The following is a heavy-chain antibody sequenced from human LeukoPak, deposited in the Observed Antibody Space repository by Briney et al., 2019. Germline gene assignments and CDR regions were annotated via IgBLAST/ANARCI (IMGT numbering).Heavy chain of an antibody. Sequence: SETLSLTCTVSGGSISSRSDYWGWIRQTPGKGLEWIGNLDSSGSTYYNPSLKSRVTISVGTSKNQFSLNLRSVTAADTAIYFCSRSHDYGGLYLYYYMDVWGKGTTVTVSS. D-gene: IGHD4-23*01. J-gene: IGHJ6*03. V-gene: IGHV4-39*01. CDR3: SRSHDYGGLYLYYYMDV. CDR1: GGSISSRSDY. CDR2: LDSSGST.